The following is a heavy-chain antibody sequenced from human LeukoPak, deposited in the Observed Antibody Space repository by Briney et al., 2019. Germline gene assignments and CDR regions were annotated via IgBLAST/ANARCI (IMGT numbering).Heavy chain of an antibody. CDR3: ARDQSIAAAGPFDY. V-gene: IGHV7-4-1*02. J-gene: IGHJ4*02. Sequence: ASVKVSCKASGYTFTSYAMNWVRQAPGRGLEWMGWINTNTGNPTYAQGFTGRFVFSLDTSVSTAYLQISSLKAEDTAVYYCARDQSIAAAGPFDYWGQGTLVTVSS. D-gene: IGHD6-13*01. CDR1: GYTFTSYA. CDR2: INTNTGNP.